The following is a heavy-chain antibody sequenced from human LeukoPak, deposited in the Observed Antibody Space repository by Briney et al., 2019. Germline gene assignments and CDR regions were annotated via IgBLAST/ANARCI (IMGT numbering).Heavy chain of an antibody. CDR3: ARAVRYQLLPDY. J-gene: IGHJ4*02. CDR1: GYIFSNYD. V-gene: IGHV1-8*01. CDR2: MNPNSGNT. Sequence: ASVKVSSKASGYIFSNYDISWVRQATGQGLEWMGWMNPNSGNTGYALQFQGRVTFSTDTSITTAYMEMSSVRSDDTAVYYCARAVRYQLLPDYWGQGTLVTVSS. D-gene: IGHD2-2*01.